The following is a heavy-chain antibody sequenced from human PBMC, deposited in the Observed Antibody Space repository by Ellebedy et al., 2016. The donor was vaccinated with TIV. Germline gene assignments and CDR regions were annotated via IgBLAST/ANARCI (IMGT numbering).Heavy chain of an antibody. V-gene: IGHV1-2*02. CDR3: ARGGGNNWYLELDY. CDR1: GYTFTGYY. CDR2: INPNSGGT. D-gene: IGHD6-13*01. Sequence: ASVKVSCKASGYTFTGYYMHWVRQAPGQGLEWMGWINPNSGGTKYAQKFQGRVTMTRDTSISTAYMELSRLRSDDTAVYYCARGGGNNWYLELDYWGQGTLVIVSS. J-gene: IGHJ4*02.